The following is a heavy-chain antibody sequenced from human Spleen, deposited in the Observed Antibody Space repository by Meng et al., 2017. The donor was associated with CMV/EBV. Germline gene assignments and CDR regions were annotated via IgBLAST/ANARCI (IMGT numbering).Heavy chain of an antibody. J-gene: IGHJ5*02. Sequence: FSSYTSSWVRQAPGQGLEWMGRIIPILGIANYAQKFQGRVTITADKSTSTAYMELSSLRSEDTAVYYCARDLDYDILTGYFESNWFDPWGQGTLVTVSS. CDR2: IIPILGIA. V-gene: IGHV1-69*04. CDR3: ARDLDYDILTGYFESNWFDP. CDR1: FSSYT. D-gene: IGHD3-9*01.